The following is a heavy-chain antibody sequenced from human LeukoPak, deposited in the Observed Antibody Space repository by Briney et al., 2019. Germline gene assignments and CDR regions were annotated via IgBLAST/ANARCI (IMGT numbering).Heavy chain of an antibody. CDR3: AKVRGSQGRYNWFDP. J-gene: IGHJ5*02. V-gene: IGHV3-30*02. Sequence: GGSLRLSCAASGFTFSSYGMHWVRQAPGKGLEWVAFIRYDGSNKYYADSVKGRFTISRDNSKNTLYLQMNSLRAEDTAVYYCAKVRGSQGRYNWFDPWGQGTLVTVSS. CDR2: IRYDGSNK. D-gene: IGHD1-26*01. CDR1: GFTFSSYG.